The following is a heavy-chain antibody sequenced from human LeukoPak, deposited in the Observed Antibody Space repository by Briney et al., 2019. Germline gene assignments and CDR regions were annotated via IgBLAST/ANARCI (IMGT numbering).Heavy chain of an antibody. D-gene: IGHD2-21*02. Sequence: HPGGSLRLSCAASGFTFSSYGMHWVRQAPGKGLEWVAVISYDGSNKYYADSVKGRFTISRDNSKNTLYLQMNSLRAEDTAVYYCARVSGGDVFDYWGQGTLVTVSS. V-gene: IGHV3-30*03. CDR3: ARVSGGDVFDY. CDR2: ISYDGSNK. J-gene: IGHJ4*02. CDR1: GFTFSSYG.